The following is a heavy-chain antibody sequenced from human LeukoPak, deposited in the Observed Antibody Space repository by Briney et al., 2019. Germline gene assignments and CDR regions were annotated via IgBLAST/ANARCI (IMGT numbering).Heavy chain of an antibody. Sequence: GGCLRLSCAASGFTFSSYEMNWVRQARGKGLEWVSYISSSDSTVYYADSVKGRFTISRDNAKNSLYLQMNSLRAEDTAVYYCARVYSSSNFWGQGTLVTVSS. CDR2: ISSSDSTV. CDR3: ARVYSSSNF. D-gene: IGHD6-6*01. V-gene: IGHV3-48*03. CDR1: GFTFSSYE. J-gene: IGHJ4*02.